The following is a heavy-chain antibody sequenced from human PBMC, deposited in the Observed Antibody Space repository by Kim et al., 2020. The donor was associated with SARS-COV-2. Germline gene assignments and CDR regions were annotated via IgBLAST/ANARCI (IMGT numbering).Heavy chain of an antibody. CDR3: ARDALGVYGSSSGMDV. D-gene: IGHD1-26*01. J-gene: IGHJ6*02. CDR1: GFTFSSYG. V-gene: IGHV3-33*01. CDR2: IWYDGSNK. Sequence: GGSLRLSCAASGFTFSSYGMHWVRQAPGKGLEWVAVIWYDGSNKYYADSVKGRFTISRDNSKNTLYLQMNSLRAEDTAVYYCARDALGVYGSSSGMDVWGQGTTVTVSS.